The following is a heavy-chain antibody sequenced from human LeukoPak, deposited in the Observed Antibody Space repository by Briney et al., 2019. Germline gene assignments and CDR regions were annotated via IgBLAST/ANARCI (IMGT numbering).Heavy chain of an antibody. CDR2: IYYTGST. V-gene: IGHV4-39*07. D-gene: IGHD4-23*01. CDR3: ARVPLRWSFDY. Sequence: SPSETLSLTCTVSGGSITSSSYYWGWIRQPPGKGPEWIGSIYYTGSTNYNPSLKSRVTISVDTSKNQFSLKLSSVTAADTAVYYCARVPLRWSFDYWGQGTLVTVSS. J-gene: IGHJ4*02. CDR1: GGSITSSSYY.